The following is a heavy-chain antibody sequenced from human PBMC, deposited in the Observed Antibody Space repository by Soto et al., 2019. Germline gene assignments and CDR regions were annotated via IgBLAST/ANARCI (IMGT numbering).Heavy chain of an antibody. V-gene: IGHV4-34*01. Sequence: SETLSLTCAVYGGSFSGYYWSWIRQPPGKGLEWIGEINHSGSTNYNPSLKSRVTISVDTSKNQFSLKLSSVTAADTAVYYCARQMTAARTKMGTFDYWGQGTLVTVSS. CDR1: GGSFSGYY. CDR3: ARQMTAARTKMGTFDY. CDR2: INHSGST. D-gene: IGHD6-6*01. J-gene: IGHJ4*02.